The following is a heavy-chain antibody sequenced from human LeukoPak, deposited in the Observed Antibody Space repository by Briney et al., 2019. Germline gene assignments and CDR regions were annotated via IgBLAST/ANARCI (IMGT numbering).Heavy chain of an antibody. D-gene: IGHD4-17*01. CDR1: VAPFISSY. CDR3: ARDYGDIPPDWYYDL. CDR2: IYYTGST. Sequence: SETLSLPCTVPVAPFISSYWSWIRSPPGKGLEWIGYIYYTGSTTYNPSLKSRVTISVDTSKNQFSLKLRSVTAADTAVYYCARDYGDIPPDWYYDLWGRGTLVTVSS. J-gene: IGHJ2*01. V-gene: IGHV4-59*13.